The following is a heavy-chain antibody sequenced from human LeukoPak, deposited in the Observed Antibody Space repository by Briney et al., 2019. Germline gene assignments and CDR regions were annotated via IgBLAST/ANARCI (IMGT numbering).Heavy chain of an antibody. CDR3: ARGEYCSSTSCYPTIPY. CDR1: GGTFSSYA. Sequence: GASVKVSCKACGGTFSSYAIRWVRQAPGQGLAWMGGIIPIFGTANYAQKFQGRVTITTDESTSTAYMELSSLGSEDTAVYYCARGEYCSSTSCYPTIPYWGQGTLVTVSS. V-gene: IGHV1-69*05. J-gene: IGHJ4*02. D-gene: IGHD2-2*01. CDR2: IIPIFGTA.